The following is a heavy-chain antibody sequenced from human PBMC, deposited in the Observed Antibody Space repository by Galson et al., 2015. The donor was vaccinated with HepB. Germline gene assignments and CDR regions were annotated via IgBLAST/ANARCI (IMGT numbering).Heavy chain of an antibody. V-gene: IGHV1-18*01. CDR3: ARNGRYYYDSSGYYAPDLYYYGMDV. D-gene: IGHD3-22*01. CDR1: GYTFISYG. J-gene: IGHJ6*02. Sequence: SVKVSCKASGYTFISYGISWVRQAPGQGLEWMGWISAYNVNTTYAQKFQGRVTMTTDTSTSTAYMELRSLRSDDTAVYYCARNGRYYYDSSGYYAPDLYYYGMDVWGQGTTVTVSS. CDR2: ISAYNVNT.